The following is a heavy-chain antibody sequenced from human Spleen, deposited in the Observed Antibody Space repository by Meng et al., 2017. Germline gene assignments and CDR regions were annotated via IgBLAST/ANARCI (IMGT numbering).Heavy chain of an antibody. CDR2: IYYSGST. Sequence: QVQLQESGPGLVKPSGTLSLTCAVSGGSISSSGWWSWVRQPPGLGLEWIGYIYYSGSTYYNPSLKSRVTISLDKSKNQFSLKLSSVTAADTAVYYCAREASGTYYYWGQGTLVTVSS. D-gene: IGHD1-26*01. J-gene: IGHJ4*02. CDR3: AREASGTYYY. CDR1: GGSISSSGW. V-gene: IGHV4-4*02.